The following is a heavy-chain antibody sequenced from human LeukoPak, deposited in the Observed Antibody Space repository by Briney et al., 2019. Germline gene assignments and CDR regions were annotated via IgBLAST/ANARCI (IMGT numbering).Heavy chain of an antibody. CDR2: IWYDGSNK. V-gene: IGHV3-33*01. CDR3: ARDIEQWLVQGTFDY. Sequence: PGGSLRLSCAASGFTFSSYGMHWVRQAPGKGLEWVAVIWYDGSNKYYADSVKGRFTISRDNSKNTLYLQMNSLRAEDTTVYYCARDIEQWLVQGTFDYWGQGTLVTVSS. CDR1: GFTFSSYG. D-gene: IGHD6-19*01. J-gene: IGHJ4*02.